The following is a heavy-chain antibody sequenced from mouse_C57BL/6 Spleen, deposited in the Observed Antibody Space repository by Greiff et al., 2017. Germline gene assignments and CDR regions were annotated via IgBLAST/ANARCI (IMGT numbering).Heavy chain of an antibody. J-gene: IGHJ4*01. CDR1: GHPFTSHW. V-gene: IGHV1-61*01. CDR3: ARREIRGAMDY. Sequence: QVQLKQPGAEVVRPGSSVTLFRKAFGHPFTSHWMGWVKQRPGQGLEWIGNIYPSDSETHYNQKFKDKATLTVDKSSSTAYMQLSSLTSEDSAVYYCARREIRGAMDYWGQGTSVTVSS. CDR2: IYPSDSET.